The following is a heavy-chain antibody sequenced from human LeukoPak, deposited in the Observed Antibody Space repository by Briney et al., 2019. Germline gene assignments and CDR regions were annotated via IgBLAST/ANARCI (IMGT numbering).Heavy chain of an antibody. Sequence: HAGGSLRLSCVASGLSFINYAMTWVRQAPGKGLEWVSVIYSGGSTYYADSVKGRFTISRDNSKNTLYLQMNSLRAEDTAVYYCAREFYDSSGYYVSYFDYWGQGTLVTVSS. J-gene: IGHJ4*02. CDR2: IYSGGST. V-gene: IGHV3-53*01. D-gene: IGHD3-22*01. CDR1: GLSFINYA. CDR3: AREFYDSSGYYVSYFDY.